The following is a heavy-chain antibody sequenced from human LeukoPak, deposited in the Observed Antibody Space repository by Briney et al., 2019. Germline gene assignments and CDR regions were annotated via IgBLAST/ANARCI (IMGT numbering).Heavy chain of an antibody. V-gene: IGHV3-30*18. Sequence: GGSLRLSCAASGFTFSSYGMHWGRQAPGKGLEWGAVISYDGSNKYYADSVKGRFPISRDNSKTTLYLQMNSLRAEDTAVYYCANPNAFDIWGQGTMVTVSS. CDR2: ISYDGSNK. J-gene: IGHJ3*02. CDR3: ANPNAFDI. CDR1: GFTFSSYG.